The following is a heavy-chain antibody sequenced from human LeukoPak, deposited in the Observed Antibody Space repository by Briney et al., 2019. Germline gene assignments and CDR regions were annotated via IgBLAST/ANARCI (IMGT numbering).Heavy chain of an antibody. V-gene: IGHV3-30*04. CDR2: ISYDGSNK. J-gene: IGHJ4*02. Sequence: PGGSLRLSCAASGFTFSSYVMHWVRQAPGKGLEWVAVISYDGSNKYYVDSVKGRFTISRDNSKNTLYLQVNSLRAEDTAVYYCAKGGKWDVTPFDYWGQGTLVTVSS. D-gene: IGHD1-26*01. CDR3: AKGGKWDVTPFDY. CDR1: GFTFSSYV.